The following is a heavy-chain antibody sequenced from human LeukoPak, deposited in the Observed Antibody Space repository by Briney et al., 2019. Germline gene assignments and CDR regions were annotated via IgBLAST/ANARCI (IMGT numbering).Heavy chain of an antibody. V-gene: IGHV3-7*01. CDR1: GFRFRDYW. Sequence: PGGSLRLSCAASGFRFRDYWMDWLRQAPGMGLEWVASIKPDGSQRDYVDSVKGRFTISRDNAQNSLHLQMNSLRVEDTAVYYCARDDASSSFTYWGQGALVTVSS. CDR3: ARDDASSSFTY. CDR2: IKPDGSQR. D-gene: IGHD3-16*01. J-gene: IGHJ4*02.